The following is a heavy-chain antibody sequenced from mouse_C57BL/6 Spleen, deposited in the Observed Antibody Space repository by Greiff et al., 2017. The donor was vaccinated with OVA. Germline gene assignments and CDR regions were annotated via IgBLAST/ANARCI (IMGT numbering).Heavy chain of an antibody. D-gene: IGHD2-3*01. CDR1: GYAFSSSW. CDR3: ARGERYDTWYFDV. CDR2: IYPGDGDT. Sequence: QVQLQQSGPELVKPGASVKISCKASGYAFSSSWMNWVKQRPGTGLEWIGRIYPGDGDTNYNGKFKGKATLTAANSSSTAYIQLRSLTSEYSAVYCCARGERYDTWYFDVWGTGTTVTVSS. J-gene: IGHJ1*03. V-gene: IGHV1-82*01.